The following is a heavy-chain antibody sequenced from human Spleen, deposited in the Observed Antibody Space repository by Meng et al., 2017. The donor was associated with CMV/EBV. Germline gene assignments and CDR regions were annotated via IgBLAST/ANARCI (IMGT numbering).Heavy chain of an antibody. CDR1: FSGYY. Sequence: FSGYYWSWIRQPPGKGLEWIGEINHSGSTNYNPSLKSRVTISVDTSKNQFSLKLSSVTAADTAVYYCARAGKTGLRYFDWLLKPVDYWGQGTLVTVSS. V-gene: IGHV4-34*01. J-gene: IGHJ4*02. CDR3: ARAGKTGLRYFDWLLKPVDY. CDR2: INHSGST. D-gene: IGHD3-9*01.